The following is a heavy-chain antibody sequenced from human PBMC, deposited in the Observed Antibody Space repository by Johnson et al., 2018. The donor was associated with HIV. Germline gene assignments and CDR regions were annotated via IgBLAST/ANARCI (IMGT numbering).Heavy chain of an antibody. Sequence: VQLVESGEGLVQPGGSLRLSCAASGFTFSSYGMSWVRQAPGKGLEWVSYISSSGSTIYYADSVKGRFTISRDNAKNSLYLQMNSLRAEDTAVYYCAREISSRSAFDIWGQGTMVTVSS. CDR3: AREISSRSAFDI. V-gene: IGHV3-48*04. D-gene: IGHD6-6*01. CDR1: GFTFSSYG. J-gene: IGHJ3*02. CDR2: ISSSGSTI.